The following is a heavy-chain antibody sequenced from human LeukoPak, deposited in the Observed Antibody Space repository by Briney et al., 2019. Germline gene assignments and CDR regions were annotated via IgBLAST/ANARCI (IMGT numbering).Heavy chain of an antibody. V-gene: IGHV4-34*01. D-gene: IGHD3-22*01. CDR1: GGSFSGYY. CDR2: INHSGST. CDR3: ARGMKWAYYYDSSGRRDDAFDI. J-gene: IGHJ3*02. Sequence: PSETLSLTCAVYGGSFSGYYWSCIRQPPGKGLEWIGEINHSGSTNYNPSLKSRVTISVDTSKNQFSLKLSAVTAADTAVYYCARGMKWAYYYDSSGRRDDAFDIWGQGTMVTVSS.